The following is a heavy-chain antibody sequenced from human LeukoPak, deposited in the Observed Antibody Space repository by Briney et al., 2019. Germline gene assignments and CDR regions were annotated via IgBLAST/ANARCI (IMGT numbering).Heavy chain of an antibody. D-gene: IGHD3-22*01. CDR1: GFTFSSYG. J-gene: IGHJ4*02. CDR2: IRYDGSNK. Sequence: PGGSLRLSCAASGFTFSSYGMHWVRQAPGKWLEWVAFIRYDGSNKYYADSVKGRFTISRDNSKNTLYLQMNSLRAEDTAVYYCAKSSIVVVPAYYYDSSGYYDYWGQGTLVTVSS. V-gene: IGHV3-30*02. CDR3: AKSSIVVVPAYYYDSSGYYDY.